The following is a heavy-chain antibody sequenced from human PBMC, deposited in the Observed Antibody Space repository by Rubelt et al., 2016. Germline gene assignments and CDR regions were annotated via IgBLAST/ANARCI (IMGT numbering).Heavy chain of an antibody. V-gene: IGHV3-23*01. CDR2: ISGGGANT. D-gene: IGHD5-18*01. Sequence: VRQAPGKGLEWVSTISGGGANTFYADSVKGRFTISRDNSKNTLYLQMNSLRAEDTAIYYCARQRGYSYGYNDYWGQGTLVTVSS. CDR3: ARQRGYSYGYNDY. J-gene: IGHJ4*02.